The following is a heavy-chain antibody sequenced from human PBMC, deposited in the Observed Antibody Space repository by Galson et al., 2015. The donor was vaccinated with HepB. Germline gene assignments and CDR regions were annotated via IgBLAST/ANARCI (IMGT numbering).Heavy chain of an antibody. J-gene: IGHJ5*02. CDR2: INPSGGGT. CDR3: AREYYYDSSGYYYVGHWFDP. CDR1: GYTFTSYY. Sequence: SVKVSCKASGYTFTSYYMHWVRQAPGQGLEWMGIINPSGGGTSYAQKFQGRVTMTRDTSTSTVYMELSSLRSEDTAVYYCAREYYYDSSGYYYVGHWFDPWGQGTLVTVSS. V-gene: IGHV1-46*01. D-gene: IGHD3-22*01.